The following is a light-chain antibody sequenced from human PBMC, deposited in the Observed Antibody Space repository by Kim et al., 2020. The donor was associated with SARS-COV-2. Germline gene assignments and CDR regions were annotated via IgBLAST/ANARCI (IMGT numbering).Light chain of an antibody. CDR2: GKY. V-gene: IGLV3-19*01. CDR1: SLRNYY. CDR3: NSRDSSGDHVV. J-gene: IGLJ3*02. Sequence: ALGQTVRLKCQGDSLRNYYATWYQQRPGQAPVLVLYGKYNRPSGIPDRFSDSASGNTASLTITGAQAEDEADYYCNSRDSSGDHVVFGGGTKLTVL.